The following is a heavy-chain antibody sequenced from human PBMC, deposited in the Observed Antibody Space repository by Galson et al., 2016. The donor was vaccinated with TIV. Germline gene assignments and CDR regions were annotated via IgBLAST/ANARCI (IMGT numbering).Heavy chain of an antibody. CDR1: GHNFAMHA. CDR3: ARDRNSVSAVVLEDDAFDI. Sequence: SVKVSCKASGHNFAMHAISWVRQAPGEGLEWMAWTRTYNGDTRHAEKVQGRVTTTTDTSTGTAYMELRSLRSDDTAVYYCARDRNSVSAVVLEDDAFDIWGQGTLVTVSS. D-gene: IGHD1-14*01. CDR2: TRTYNGDT. V-gene: IGHV1-18*01. J-gene: IGHJ3*02.